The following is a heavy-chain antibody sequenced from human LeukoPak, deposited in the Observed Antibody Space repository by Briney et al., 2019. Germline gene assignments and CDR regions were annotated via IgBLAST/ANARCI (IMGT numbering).Heavy chain of an antibody. CDR2: IYTSGTS. J-gene: IGHJ6*03. D-gene: IGHD5-12*01. CDR3: TRDQRSGYSGYDYYYYYYMDV. CDR1: GGSISSGSYD. Sequence: PSETLSLTCTVSGGSISSGSYDWYWIRQPAGKGLEWIGHIYTSGTSNYNPSLRSRVTISVDTSKNQFSLKLSSVTAADTAVYYCTRDQRSGYSGYDYYYYYYMDVWGKGTTVTVSS. V-gene: IGHV4-61*09.